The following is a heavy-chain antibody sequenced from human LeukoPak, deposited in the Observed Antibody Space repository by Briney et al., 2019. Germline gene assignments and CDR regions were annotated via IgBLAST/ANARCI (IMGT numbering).Heavy chain of an antibody. CDR3: AKSGQNYYGSV. J-gene: IGHJ4*02. CDR1: GFTFSSYG. CDR2: ISYDGTYK. V-gene: IGHV3-30*18. D-gene: IGHD3-10*01. Sequence: PGRSLRLSCAAPGFTFSSYGMHWVRQAPGKGLEGVAVISYDGTYKYYADSVKGRFTISRDNSKNTLYLQMNSLRAEDTAVYYCAKSGQNYYGSVWGQGTQVTVSS.